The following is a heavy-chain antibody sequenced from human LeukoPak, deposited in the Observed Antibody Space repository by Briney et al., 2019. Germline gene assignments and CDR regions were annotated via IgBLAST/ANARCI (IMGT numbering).Heavy chain of an antibody. J-gene: IGHJ3*02. D-gene: IGHD3-22*01. Sequence: SETLSLTCTVSGGSINSYYWSWIRQPPGKGLEWIGYIYYSGSTNYTPSLKSRVTISVDTSKNQFSLKLSSVTAADTAVYYCARGSPSSGFYLGAFDIWGQGTMVTVSS. CDR3: ARGSPSSGFYLGAFDI. CDR2: IYYSGST. CDR1: GGSINSYY. V-gene: IGHV4-59*01.